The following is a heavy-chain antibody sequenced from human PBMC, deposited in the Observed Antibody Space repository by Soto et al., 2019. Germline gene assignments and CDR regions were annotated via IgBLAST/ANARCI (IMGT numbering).Heavy chain of an antibody. D-gene: IGHD2-2*01. CDR2: ISAYNGNT. V-gene: IGHV1-18*01. CDR1: GYTFTSYG. CDR3: ASDLHHLYCSSTRRYGLFDY. J-gene: IGHJ4*02. Sequence: GASVKVSCKASGYTFTSYGISWVRQAPGQGLERMGWISAYNGNTNYAQKLQGRVTMTTDTSTSTAYMELRSLRSDDTAVYYCASDLHHLYCSSTRRYGLFDYWGQGTLVTVFS.